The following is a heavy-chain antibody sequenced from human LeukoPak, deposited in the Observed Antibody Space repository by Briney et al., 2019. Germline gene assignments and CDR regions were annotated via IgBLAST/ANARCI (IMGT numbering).Heavy chain of an antibody. CDR1: GYSSTDYY. CDR3: ARSGSIAAQAFDY. J-gene: IGHJ4*02. Sequence: SVKVSCKASGYSSTDYYIYWVRQAPGQGLEWMGRIIPIFGTANYAQKFQGRVTITADKSTSTAYMELSSLRSEDTAVYYCARSGSIAAQAFDYWGQGTLVTVSS. D-gene: IGHD6-6*01. CDR2: IIPIFGTA. V-gene: IGHV1-69*06.